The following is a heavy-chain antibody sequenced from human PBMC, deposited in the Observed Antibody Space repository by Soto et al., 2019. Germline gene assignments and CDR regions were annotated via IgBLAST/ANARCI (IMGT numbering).Heavy chain of an antibody. V-gene: IGHV3-23*01. CDR1: GFTFSTYA. J-gene: IGHJ4*02. D-gene: IGHD6-19*01. CDR2: VGDSDDST. CDR3: TRSGWVY. Sequence: EVQLLEPGGGLVQPGGSLRLSCAAAGFTFSTYAMSWIRQAPGKGLEWVSTVGDSDDSTYYADSVKGRFTISRDNSKNTVYLQMNSLRDEDTAVYFCTRSGWVYWGQGTLVTVSS.